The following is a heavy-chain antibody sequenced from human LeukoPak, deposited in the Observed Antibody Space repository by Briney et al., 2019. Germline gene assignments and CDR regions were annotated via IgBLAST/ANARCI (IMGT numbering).Heavy chain of an antibody. D-gene: IGHD6-19*01. Sequence: PGGSLRLSCAASGFTVSSNYMSWVRQAPGKGLEWVSVIYSGGSTYYADSVKGRFTISRDNSKNTLYLQMNSLRAEDTAVYYCAKDHSSGWYSYYYGMDVWGQGTTVTVSS. CDR1: GFTVSSNY. J-gene: IGHJ6*02. CDR3: AKDHSSGWYSYYYGMDV. CDR2: IYSGGST. V-gene: IGHV3-53*01.